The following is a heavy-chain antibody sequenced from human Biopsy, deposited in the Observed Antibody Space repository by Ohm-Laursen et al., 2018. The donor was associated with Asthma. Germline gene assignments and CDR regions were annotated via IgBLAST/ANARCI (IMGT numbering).Heavy chain of an antibody. V-gene: IGHV3-7*01. D-gene: IGHD2-2*01. CDR1: GFTFSSYW. CDR3: ARGGYCTSPTCPWGRYATDV. Sequence: SLRLSCTASGFTFSSYWMSWVRQAPGKGLEWVANIKKDGSEKYYVDSVKGRFTISRDNAKNSLYLHMNSLRAEDTAVHYCARGGYCTSPTCPWGRYATDVWGQGTTVTVSS. J-gene: IGHJ6*02. CDR2: IKKDGSEK.